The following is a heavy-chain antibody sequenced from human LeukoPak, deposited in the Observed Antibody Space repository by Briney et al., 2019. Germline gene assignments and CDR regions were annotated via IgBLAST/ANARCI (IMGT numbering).Heavy chain of an antibody. CDR1: GYTFTGYY. D-gene: IGHD6-13*01. CDR2: INPNSGGT. J-gene: IGHJ6*02. V-gene: IGHV1-2*02. CDR3: ASRRQQLVPKYYYYYYGMDV. Sequence: ASVKVSCKASGYTFTGYYTHWVRPAPGQGLEWMGWINPNSGGTNYAQKFQGRVTMTRDTSISTAYMELSRLRSDDTAVYYCASRRQQLVPKYYYYYYGMDVWGQGTTVTVSS.